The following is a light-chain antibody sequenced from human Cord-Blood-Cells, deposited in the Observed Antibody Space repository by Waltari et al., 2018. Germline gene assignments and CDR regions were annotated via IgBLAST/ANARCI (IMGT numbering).Light chain of an antibody. CDR1: QSVLYSSNNKNY. CDR3: QQYYSTPYT. Sequence: DIVMTQYPDSLAVSLGERATIHCQSSQSVLYSSNNKNYLAWYQQKPGQPPKLLIYWASTRESGVPDRFSGSGSGTDFTLTISSLQAEDVAVYYCQQYYSTPYTFGQGTKLEIK. J-gene: IGKJ2*01. V-gene: IGKV4-1*01. CDR2: WAS.